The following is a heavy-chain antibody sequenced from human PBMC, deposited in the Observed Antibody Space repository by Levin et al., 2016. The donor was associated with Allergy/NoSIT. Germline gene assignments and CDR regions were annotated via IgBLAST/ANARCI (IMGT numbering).Heavy chain of an antibody. CDR1: GFSFSSYW. V-gene: IGHV3-7*03. Sequence: GGSLRLSCVVSGFSFSSYWMSWVRQAPGKGLEWVATIKEDGSEKYYVDSVKGRFTISRDNAKNSLYLQMNSLRVEDTAVYYCARDLEVEGIAAAPFDYWGQGTLVTVSS. CDR3: ARDLEVEGIAAAPFDY. D-gene: IGHD6-13*01. J-gene: IGHJ4*02. CDR2: IKEDGSEK.